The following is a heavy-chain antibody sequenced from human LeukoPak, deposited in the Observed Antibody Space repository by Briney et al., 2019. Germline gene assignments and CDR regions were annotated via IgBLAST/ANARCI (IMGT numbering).Heavy chain of an antibody. J-gene: IGHJ1*01. CDR1: GFTFSNAW. D-gene: IGHD1-26*01. V-gene: IGHV3-15*01. Sequence: GGSLRLSCAAFGFTFSNAWMSWVRQAPGKGLEWVGRIKSKTDGGTTDYAAPVKGRFTISRDDSKNTLYLQMNSLKTEDTAVYYCTTLRKLVGATSELFQHWGQGTLVTVSS. CDR3: TTLRKLVGATSELFQH. CDR2: IKSKTDGGTT.